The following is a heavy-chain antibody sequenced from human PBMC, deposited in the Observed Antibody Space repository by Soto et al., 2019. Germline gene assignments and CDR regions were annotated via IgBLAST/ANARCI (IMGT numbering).Heavy chain of an antibody. CDR3: ARDQYYDFWSGYYTGYYYYGMDV. CDR2: ISSSSSTI. J-gene: IGHJ6*02. D-gene: IGHD3-3*01. V-gene: IGHV3-48*02. Sequence: GGSLRLSCAASGFTFSSYSMNWVRQAPGKGLEWVSYISSSSSTIYYADSVKGRFTISRDNAKNSLYLQMNSLRDEDTAVYYCARDQYYDFWSGYYTGYYYYGMDVWGQGTTVTVSS. CDR1: GFTFSSYS.